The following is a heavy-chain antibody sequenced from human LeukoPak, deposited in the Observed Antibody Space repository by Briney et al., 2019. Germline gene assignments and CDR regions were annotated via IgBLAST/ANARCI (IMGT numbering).Heavy chain of an antibody. CDR1: GFTFSSYW. Sequence: AGGSLRLSCAASGFTFSSYWMSWVRQAPGKGLQCVANIKQDGSEKYYVDSVKGRFTISRDNAKNSLYLQMNSLRAEDTAVYYCARDTTYYGSGSYYPDAFDIWGQGTMVTVSS. V-gene: IGHV3-7*03. D-gene: IGHD3-10*01. J-gene: IGHJ3*02. CDR3: ARDTTYYGSGSYYPDAFDI. CDR2: IKQDGSEK.